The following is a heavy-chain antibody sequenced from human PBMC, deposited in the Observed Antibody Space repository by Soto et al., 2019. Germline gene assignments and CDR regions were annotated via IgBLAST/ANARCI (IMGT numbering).Heavy chain of an antibody. D-gene: IGHD2-2*01. V-gene: IGHV3-15*01. Sequence: GGPLRLSCVASGFTFSNAWTSWVPQAPGKGLQWVGRIKSKTDGGTTDYAAPVKGRFTISRDDSKNALYLQMNSLKTEDTAVYYCTTYCSSTSCYFGFGYWGQGT. J-gene: IGHJ4*02. CDR3: TTYCSSTSCYFGFGY. CDR1: GFTFSNAW. CDR2: IKSKTDGGTT.